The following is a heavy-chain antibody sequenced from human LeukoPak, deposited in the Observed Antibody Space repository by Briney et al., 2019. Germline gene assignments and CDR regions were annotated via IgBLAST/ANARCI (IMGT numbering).Heavy chain of an antibody. V-gene: IGHV3-21*01. D-gene: IGHD6-19*01. CDR2: ISSSSSYI. Sequence: GGSLRLSCAASGFTFSSYSMNWVRQAPGKGLEWVSSISSSSSYIYYADSVKGRFTISRDNAKNSLYLQMNSLRAEDTAVYYCAKVHSSGWYPDAFDIWGQGTMVTVSS. CDR1: GFTFSSYS. J-gene: IGHJ3*02. CDR3: AKVHSSGWYPDAFDI.